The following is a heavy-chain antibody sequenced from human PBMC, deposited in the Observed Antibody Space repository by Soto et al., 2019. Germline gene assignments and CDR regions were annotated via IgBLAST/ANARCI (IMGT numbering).Heavy chain of an antibody. CDR3: ARVPSP. V-gene: IGHV4-59*12. Sequence: SETLSLTCTVSGGSISDDYWSWFRQPPGKGLEWIGYIYYTGSTTYNPSLKSRVTISVDTSKNQFSLKLSSVTAADTAVYYCARVPSPWGQGTLVTVSS. CDR1: GGSISDDY. CDR2: IYYTGST. J-gene: IGHJ5*02.